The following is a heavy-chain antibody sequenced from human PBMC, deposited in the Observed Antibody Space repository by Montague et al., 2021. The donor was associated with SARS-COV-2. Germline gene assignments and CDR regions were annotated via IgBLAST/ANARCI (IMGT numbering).Heavy chain of an antibody. Sequence: SETLPLTCTVAGDSISSTVYYWGWMRQPPGKRLEWIGTIYHTGITHYNPSLKSRVTLSVDTSKNQLSLNVTSVTAADTAVYFCVRVAWFGELSLADYWGQGTLVAVSS. J-gene: IGHJ4*02. D-gene: IGHD3-10*01. V-gene: IGHV4-39*07. CDR3: VRVAWFGELSLADY. CDR2: IYHTGIT. CDR1: GDSISSTVYY.